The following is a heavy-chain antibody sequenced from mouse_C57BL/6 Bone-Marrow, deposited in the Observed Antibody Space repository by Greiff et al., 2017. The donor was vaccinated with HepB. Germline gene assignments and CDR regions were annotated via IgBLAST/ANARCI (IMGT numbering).Heavy chain of an antibody. CDR1: GYTFTSYW. J-gene: IGHJ2*01. CDR2: IYPGSGST. D-gene: IGHD2-4*01. CDR3: ARNSIYYDYDGGGL. Sequence: QVQLQQPGAELVKPGASVKMSCKASGYTFTSYWITWVKQRPGQGLEWIGDIYPGSGSTNYNEKFKSKATLTVDTSSSTAYMQLSSLTSEDSAVYYCARNSIYYDYDGGGLWGQGTTLTVSS. V-gene: IGHV1-55*01.